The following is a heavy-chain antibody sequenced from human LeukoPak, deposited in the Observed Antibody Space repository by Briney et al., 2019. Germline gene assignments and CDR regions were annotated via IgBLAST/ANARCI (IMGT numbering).Heavy chain of an antibody. CDR2: IYYSGST. CDR3: AGETMGSGSYSAPLDY. D-gene: IGHD1-26*01. Sequence: SETLSLTCTVSGVSISSYYWSWIRQPPGKGLEWIGYIYYSGSTNYNPSLKSRVTISVDMSKNQFSLKLSSVTAADTAVYYCAGETMGSGSYSAPLDYWGQGTLVTVSS. J-gene: IGHJ4*02. CDR1: GVSISSYY. V-gene: IGHV4-59*01.